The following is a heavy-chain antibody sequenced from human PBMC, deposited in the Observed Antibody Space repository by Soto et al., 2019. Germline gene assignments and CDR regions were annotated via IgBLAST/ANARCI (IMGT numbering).Heavy chain of an antibody. D-gene: IGHD5-12*01. J-gene: IGHJ5*02. CDR3: ASAGRGGYSGYDVARTYWCEP. CDR2: IYHSGST. CDR1: GGSISSSNW. V-gene: IGHV4-4*02. Sequence: QVQLQESGPGLVKPSGTLSLTCAVSGGSISSSNWWSWVRQPPGKGLEWIGEIYHSGSTNYNPSLNGRVTISVAPSQNQFSLKLSSVTAGDTAVYYCASAGRGGYSGYDVARTYWCEPWGQGTLVSV.